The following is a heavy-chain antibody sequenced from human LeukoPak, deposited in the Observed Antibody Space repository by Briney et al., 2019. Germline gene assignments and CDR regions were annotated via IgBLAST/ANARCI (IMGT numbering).Heavy chain of an antibody. V-gene: IGHV1-2*06. Sequence: ASVKVSCKASGYTFTGYYMHWVRQAPGQGLEWMGRINPNSGGTNYAQKFQGRVTMTRNTSISTAYMELSRLRSDDTAVYYCARGTVSAVTKWLDPWGQGNLVTVSS. CDR3: ARGTVSAVTKWLDP. J-gene: IGHJ5*02. CDR2: INPNSGGT. CDR1: GYTFTGYY. D-gene: IGHD4-11*01.